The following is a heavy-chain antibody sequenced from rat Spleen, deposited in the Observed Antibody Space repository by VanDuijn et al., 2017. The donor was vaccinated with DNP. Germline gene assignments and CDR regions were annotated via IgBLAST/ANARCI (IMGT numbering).Heavy chain of an antibody. CDR3: ATHGSTMMVRNYAMDA. J-gene: IGHJ4*01. V-gene: IGHV5-19*01. D-gene: IGHD1-12*02. Sequence: EVQLVESGGGLVQPGRSLKLSCAASGFTFSNYGMHWIRQAPTKGLEWFASISPSGGSTYYRDSVKGRFTISRDNAKSTLYLQMDSLRSEDTATYYCATHGSTMMVRNYAMDAWGQGTSVTVSS. CDR1: GFTFSNYG. CDR2: ISPSGGST.